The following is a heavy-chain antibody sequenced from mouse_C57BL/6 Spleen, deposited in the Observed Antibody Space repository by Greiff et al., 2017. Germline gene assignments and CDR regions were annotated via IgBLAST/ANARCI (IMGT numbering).Heavy chain of an antibody. CDR2: IDPETGGT. Sequence: VQLQQSGAELVRPGASVTLSCKASGYTFTDYEMHWVKQTPVHGLEWIGAIDPETGGTAYNQKFKGKAILTADKSSSTAYMELRSLTSEDSAVYYCTRSPDSNLDYWGQGTTLTVSS. CDR3: TRSPDSNLDY. J-gene: IGHJ2*01. D-gene: IGHD2-5*01. V-gene: IGHV1-15*01. CDR1: GYTFTDYE.